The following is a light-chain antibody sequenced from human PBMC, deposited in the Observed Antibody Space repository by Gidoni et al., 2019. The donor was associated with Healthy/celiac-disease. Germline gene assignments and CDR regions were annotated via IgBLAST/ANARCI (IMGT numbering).Light chain of an antibody. CDR1: QSSSSW. CDR3: QQYNSYLLT. V-gene: IGKV1-5*01. Sequence: QTTQSPSTLSASVGDRVTITCRASQSSSSWLAWYQQKPGKAPKLLIYDASSLESGVPSRFSGSGSGTEFTLTISRLQPDDFATYYCQQYNSYLLTFGGGTKVEIK. J-gene: IGKJ4*01. CDR2: DAS.